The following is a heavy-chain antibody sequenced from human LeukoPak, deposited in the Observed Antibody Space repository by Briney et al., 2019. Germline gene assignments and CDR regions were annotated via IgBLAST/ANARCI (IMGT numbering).Heavy chain of an antibody. CDR3: ARDDGSGSYYWIW. D-gene: IGHD3-10*01. CDR2: IYSGGST. Sequence: GGSLRLSCAASGFTVSSNYMSWVRQAPGKGLEWVSIIYSGGSTHYADSVKGRFTISRDNSKNTLYLQMNSLRAEDTAVYYCARDDGSGSYYWIWWGQGTLVTVSS. V-gene: IGHV3-66*01. J-gene: IGHJ4*02. CDR1: GFTVSSNY.